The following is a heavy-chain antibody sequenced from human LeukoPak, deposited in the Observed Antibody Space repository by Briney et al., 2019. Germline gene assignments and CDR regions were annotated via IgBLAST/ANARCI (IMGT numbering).Heavy chain of an antibody. CDR3: ARARSGSYSAFDI. CDR2: IWYDGSNK. V-gene: IGHV3-33*01. J-gene: IGHJ3*02. D-gene: IGHD1-26*01. Sequence: GGSLRLSCAASGFTFSSYGMHWVRQAPGKGLEWVAVIWYDGSNKYYADSVKGRFTISRDNSKNTLYLQMNSLRAEDTAVYYCARARSGSYSAFDIWGQGTMVTVSS. CDR1: GFTFSSYG.